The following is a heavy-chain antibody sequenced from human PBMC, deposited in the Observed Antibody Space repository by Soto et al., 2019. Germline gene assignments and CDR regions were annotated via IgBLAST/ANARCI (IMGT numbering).Heavy chain of an antibody. CDR2: ISGSGGST. CDR3: AKGYCSGGSCSDYFDY. Sequence: PGGSLRLSCAASGFTFSRYGMNWVRQAPGKGLEWVSKISGSGGSTYYADSVKGRFTISIDNSKNTLYLQMNSLRAEDTAVYYCAKGYCSGGSCSDYFDYWGQGTQVTVSS. J-gene: IGHJ4*02. V-gene: IGHV3-23*01. CDR1: GFTFSRYG. D-gene: IGHD2-15*01.